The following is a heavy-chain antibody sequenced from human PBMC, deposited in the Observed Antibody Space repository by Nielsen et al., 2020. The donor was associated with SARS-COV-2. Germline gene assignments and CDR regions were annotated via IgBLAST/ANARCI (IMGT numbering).Heavy chain of an antibody. CDR2: INPSGGST. V-gene: IGHV1-46*01. D-gene: IGHD1-1*01. Sequence: ASVKVSCKASGYTFTSYYMHWVRQAPGQGLEWMGIINPSGGSTSYALKFQGRVTMTRDTSTSTVYMELSSLRSEDTAVYYCARDRNDDDAFDIWGQGTMVTVSS. J-gene: IGHJ3*02. CDR1: GYTFTSYY. CDR3: ARDRNDDDAFDI.